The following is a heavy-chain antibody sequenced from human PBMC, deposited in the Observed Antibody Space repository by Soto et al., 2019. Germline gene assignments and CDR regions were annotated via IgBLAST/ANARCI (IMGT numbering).Heavy chain of an antibody. CDR3: ARGGHDSSADALDF. CDR2: ISAYNGNT. D-gene: IGHD3-22*01. J-gene: IGHJ3*01. V-gene: IGHV1-18*01. CDR1: SYTFTSFG. Sequence: QVQLVQSGAEVKKPGASVKVSCKASSYTFTSFGIIWVRQAPGQGLEWMGWISAYNGNTNYAQRVQGRVTMSTDRSTSTAYMELRSLISDETAVYYCARGGHDSSADALDFWGQGTMVTVSS.